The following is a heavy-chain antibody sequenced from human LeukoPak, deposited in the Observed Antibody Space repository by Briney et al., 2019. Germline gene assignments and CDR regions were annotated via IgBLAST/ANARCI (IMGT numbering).Heavy chain of an antibody. J-gene: IGHJ6*03. CDR3: ARSPAGANYYLDV. V-gene: IGHV3-48*03. D-gene: IGHD1-14*01. CDR1: GFTFSSYE. CDR2: ISSSGSTM. Sequence: GGSLRLSCAAFGFTFSSYEMNWVRQAPGKGLEWVSYISSSGSTMYYADSVKGRFTISRDNAKNSLSLQMNSLRAEDTAVYYCARSPAGANYYLDVWGKGTTVTISS.